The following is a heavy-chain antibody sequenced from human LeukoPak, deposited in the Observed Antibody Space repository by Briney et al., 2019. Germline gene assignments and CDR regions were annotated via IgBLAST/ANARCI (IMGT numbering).Heavy chain of an antibody. D-gene: IGHD3-22*01. CDR2: ISYDGSNK. Sequence: GRSLRLSCAASGFTFSSYGMHWVRQAPGKGLEWVAVISYDGSNKYYADSVKGRFTISRDNSKNTLYLQMNSLRAEDTAVYYCAKKPSVYYDSSGYYYAPGYFQHWGQGTLVTVSS. J-gene: IGHJ1*01. V-gene: IGHV3-30*18. CDR1: GFTFSSYG. CDR3: AKKPSVYYDSSGYYYAPGYFQH.